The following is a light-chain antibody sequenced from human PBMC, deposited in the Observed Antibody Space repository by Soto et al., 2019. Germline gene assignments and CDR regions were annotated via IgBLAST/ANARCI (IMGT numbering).Light chain of an antibody. Sequence: QSALTQPASVSGSPGQSITISCTGTSSDVGGYNYVSWYQQHPGKAPKLMIYDVSNRPSGVSNRFSGSKSGNTASLTISGLXXXXEADYYCSSYTSSSTVVFGGGTQLTV. CDR2: DVS. CDR3: SSYTSSSTVV. CDR1: SSDVGGYNY. J-gene: IGLJ2*01. V-gene: IGLV2-14*01.